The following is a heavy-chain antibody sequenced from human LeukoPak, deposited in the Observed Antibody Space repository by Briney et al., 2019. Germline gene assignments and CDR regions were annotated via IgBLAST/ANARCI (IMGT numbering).Heavy chain of an antibody. CDR3: ARAPGYYGSGNWFDP. V-gene: IGHV4-59*01. D-gene: IGHD3-10*01. CDR1: GGSISSYY. Sequence: SETLSFTCTVSGGSISSYYWSWIRQPPGKGLEWIGYIYYSGSTNYNPSLKSRVTISVDTSKNQFSLKLSSVTAADTAVYYCARAPGYYGSGNWFDPWGQGTLVTVSS. CDR2: IYYSGST. J-gene: IGHJ5*02.